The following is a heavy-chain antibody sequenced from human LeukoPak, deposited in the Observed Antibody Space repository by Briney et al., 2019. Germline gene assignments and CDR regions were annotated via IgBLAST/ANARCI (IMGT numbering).Heavy chain of an antibody. D-gene: IGHD6-19*01. CDR2: IKQDGSEQ. J-gene: IGHJ6*03. CDR1: GFTFTTYW. Sequence: TGGSLRLSCAASGFTFTTYWMGWVRQAPGKGLEWVANIKQDGSEQYYVDSVKGRFTISGDNAKNSLSLQMNSLRAEDTAVYYCARDVLAGWYHTHWYMDVWGKGTTVTISS. CDR3: ARDVLAGWYHTHWYMDV. V-gene: IGHV3-7*03.